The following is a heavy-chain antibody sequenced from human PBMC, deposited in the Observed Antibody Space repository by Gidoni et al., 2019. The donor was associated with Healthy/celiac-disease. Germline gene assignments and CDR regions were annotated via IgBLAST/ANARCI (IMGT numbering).Heavy chain of an antibody. Sequence: QVQLVESGGGVVQPGRSLRLSCAASGFTFSSYGMHWVRQAPGKGLEWVAVIWYDGSNKYYADSVKGRFTISRDNSKNTLYLQMNSLRAEDTAVYYCARDLSSSPELDYWGQGTLVTVSS. CDR2: IWYDGSNK. J-gene: IGHJ4*02. D-gene: IGHD6-6*01. V-gene: IGHV3-33*01. CDR3: ARDLSSSPELDY. CDR1: GFTFSSYG.